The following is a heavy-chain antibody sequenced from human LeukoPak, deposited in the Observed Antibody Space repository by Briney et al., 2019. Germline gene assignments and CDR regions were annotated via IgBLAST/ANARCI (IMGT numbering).Heavy chain of an antibody. J-gene: IGHJ4*02. Sequence: SETLSLTCAVSGGSISSGNWWSWVRQAPGKGLEWIGEIYHSASTNYNPSLKSRVTISVDKSKNQFSLNLSSMTAADTAVYYCARVTVAAGIWSFAYWGQGTLVTVSS. CDR3: ARVTVAAGIWSFAY. D-gene: IGHD6-13*01. V-gene: IGHV4-4*02. CDR1: GGSISSGNW. CDR2: IYHSAST.